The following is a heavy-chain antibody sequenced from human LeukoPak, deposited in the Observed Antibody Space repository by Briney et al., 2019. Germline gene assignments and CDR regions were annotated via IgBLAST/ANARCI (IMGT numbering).Heavy chain of an antibody. J-gene: IGHJ4*02. V-gene: IGHV4-39*07. CDR2: IYYSGST. Sequence: SETLSLTCTVSGGSISSSSYYWGWVRQPPGKGLEWIGSIYYSGSTYYNPSLKSRVTISVDTSKNQFSLKLSSVTAADTAVYYCARDARYSSSWYSDYWGQGTLVTVSS. CDR3: ARDARYSSSWYSDY. D-gene: IGHD6-13*01. CDR1: GGSISSSSYY.